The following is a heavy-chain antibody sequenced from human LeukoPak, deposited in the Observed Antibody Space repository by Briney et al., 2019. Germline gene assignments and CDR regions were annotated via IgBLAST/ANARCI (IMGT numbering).Heavy chain of an antibody. J-gene: IGHJ3*02. V-gene: IGHV3-11*04. Sequence: GGSLRLSCAASGFTFSDYYMSWIRQAPGKGLEWVSYISSSGSTIYYADSVKGRFTISRDNAKNSLYLQMNSLRAEDTAVYYCARVPAGVIGMKDAFDIWGQGTMVTVSS. CDR3: ARVPAGVIGMKDAFDI. CDR2: ISSSGSTI. D-gene: IGHD3-16*02. CDR1: GFTFSDYY.